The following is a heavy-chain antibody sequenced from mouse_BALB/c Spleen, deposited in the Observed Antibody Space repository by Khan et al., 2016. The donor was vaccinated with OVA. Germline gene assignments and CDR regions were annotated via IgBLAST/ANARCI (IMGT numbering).Heavy chain of an antibody. J-gene: IGHJ3*01. V-gene: IGHV1S137*01. CDR3: ARRSCHDRFAY. CDR1: GYTFTDFA. Sequence: VQLQQSGAELVRPGVSVKISCKGSGYTFTDFAMHWVKQSHAKSLEWIGVISTYYGDANYNQNFKGKATMTVDKSSSTAYMDLARLTSEDSAIYYCARRSCHDRFAYWGQGTLVTVSA. D-gene: IGHD2-12*01. CDR2: ISTYYGDA.